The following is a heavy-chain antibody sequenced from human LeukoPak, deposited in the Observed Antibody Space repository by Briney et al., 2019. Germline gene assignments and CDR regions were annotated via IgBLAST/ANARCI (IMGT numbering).Heavy chain of an antibody. CDR1: GFISSNFW. CDR2: IREDGSEA. D-gene: IGHD5-18*01. V-gene: IGHV3-7*01. CDR3: ARVLYFRENSYAGPFDQ. Sequence: GGSLRLSCEASGFISSNFWMSWVRQAPGKGLEWVANIREDGSEAYYVDFVKGRFTISRDNDKNSLHLQMNSLRVEDTAVYYCARVLYFRENSYAGPFDQWGQGTLVTVSS. J-gene: IGHJ4*02.